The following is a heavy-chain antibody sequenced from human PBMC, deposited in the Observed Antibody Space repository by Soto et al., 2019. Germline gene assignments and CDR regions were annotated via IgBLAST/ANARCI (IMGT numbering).Heavy chain of an antibody. D-gene: IGHD2-8*01. Sequence: SVKVSCKASGGSFSSDAISWVRQAPGQGLEWVGGIIPIFGTTKYAQKFQGRVTIIADTSTTTAYLELSSLRSEDTAIYYCARGDSTDCSNGVCSFFYNHDMDVWGQGTTVTVSS. V-gene: IGHV1-69*06. CDR2: IIPIFGTT. CDR3: ARGDSTDCSNGVCSFFYNHDMDV. J-gene: IGHJ6*02. CDR1: GGSFSSDA.